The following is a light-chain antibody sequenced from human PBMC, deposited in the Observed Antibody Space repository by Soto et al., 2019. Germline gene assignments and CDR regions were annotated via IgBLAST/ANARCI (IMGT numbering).Light chain of an antibody. CDR3: NSYTGTSNV. J-gene: IGLJ1*01. CDR1: SSDVGAYRY. Sequence: QPCLTLPPSASGSLGQSVTLSCTGTSSDVGAYRYVSWYQQHPGRAPKRIVYEVHERPSGVPARFSGSKSGNTASLTISGLQAEDEADDYCNSYTGTSNVFGTGTKVTVL. V-gene: IGLV2-8*01. CDR2: EVH.